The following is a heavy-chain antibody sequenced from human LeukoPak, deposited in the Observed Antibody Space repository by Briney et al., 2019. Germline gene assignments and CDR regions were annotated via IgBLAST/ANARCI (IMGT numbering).Heavy chain of an antibody. CDR1: GFSFNSDW. CDR3: TRRLDD. Sequence: GGSLRLSCAASGFSFNSDWMDWVRQAPGKGLEWVANIKHDESEKNYLDSVKGRFTISRDNARNSLYLQMNGLRVEDTAVYYCTRRLDDWGQGTLVTVSS. CDR2: IKHDESEK. V-gene: IGHV3-7*01. D-gene: IGHD3-16*01. J-gene: IGHJ4*02.